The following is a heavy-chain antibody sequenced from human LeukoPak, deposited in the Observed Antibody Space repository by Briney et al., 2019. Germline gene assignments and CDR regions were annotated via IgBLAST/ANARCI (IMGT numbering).Heavy chain of an antibody. CDR3: AKAYYYGSGSYPHNFDY. Sequence: GGSLRLSCAASGFTFSSYAMSWVRQAPGKGLEWVSAISGSGGSTYYADSVKGRFTISRDNSKNTLHLQMNSLRAEDTAVYYCAKAYYYGSGSYPHNFDYWGQGTLVTVSS. CDR1: GFTFSSYA. CDR2: ISGSGGST. V-gene: IGHV3-23*01. J-gene: IGHJ4*02. D-gene: IGHD3-10*01.